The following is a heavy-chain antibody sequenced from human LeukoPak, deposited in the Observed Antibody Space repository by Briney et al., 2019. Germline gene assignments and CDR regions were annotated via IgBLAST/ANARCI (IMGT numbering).Heavy chain of an antibody. V-gene: IGHV4-59*08. CDR3: ARRHFGSALRDY. CDR2: IYYSGST. J-gene: IGHJ4*02. D-gene: IGHD3-10*01. Sequence: PSETLSLTCTVSGGSISSYYWSWIRQPPGKGLEWIGYIYYSGSTNYNPSLKSRVTISVDTSKNQFSLKLSSVTAADTAVYYCARRHFGSALRDYWGQGTLVTVSS. CDR1: GGSISSYY.